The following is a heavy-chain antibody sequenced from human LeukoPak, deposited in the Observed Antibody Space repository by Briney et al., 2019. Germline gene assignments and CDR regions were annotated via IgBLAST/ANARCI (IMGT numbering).Heavy chain of an antibody. J-gene: IGHJ6*03. CDR3: ASWSDTMDV. CDR1: GGSLSSYY. V-gene: IGHV4-59*08. CDR2: IYYSGST. D-gene: IGHD5-18*01. Sequence: PSETLSLTCTLSGGSLSSYYRSWLRQPPGKGLEWIGYIYYSGSTNYNPSLKSRVTISVDTSKNQFSLKLSSVTAADTAVYYCASWSDTMDVWGKGTTVTVSS.